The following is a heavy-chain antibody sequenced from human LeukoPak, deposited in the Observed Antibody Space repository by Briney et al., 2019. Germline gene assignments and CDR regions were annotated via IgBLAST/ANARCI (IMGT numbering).Heavy chain of an antibody. J-gene: IGHJ4*02. D-gene: IGHD2-2*01. CDR1: GFTFSSYG. V-gene: IGHV3-30*02. CDR3: AKNNGIVVVPAAMDY. CDR2: IRYDGSNK. Sequence: GGSLRLSCAASGFTFSSYGMHWVRQAPGKGLVWVAFIRYDGSNKYYADSVKGRFTISRDNSKNTLYLQMNSLRAEDTAVYYCAKNNGIVVVPAAMDYWGQGTLVTVSS.